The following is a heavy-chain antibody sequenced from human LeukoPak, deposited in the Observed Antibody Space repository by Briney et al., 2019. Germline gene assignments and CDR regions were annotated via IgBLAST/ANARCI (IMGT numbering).Heavy chain of an antibody. J-gene: IGHJ4*02. CDR1: GYTFTGYY. V-gene: IGHV1-2*02. D-gene: IGHD2-2*01. CDR2: INPNSGGT. Sequence: ASVKASCKASGYTFTGYYMHWVRQAPGQGLEWMGWINPNSGGTNYAQKFQGRVTMTRDTSISTAYMELSRLRSDDTAVYYCARARVIVVVPAAAGYFDYWGQGTLVTVSS. CDR3: ARARVIVVVPAAAGYFDY.